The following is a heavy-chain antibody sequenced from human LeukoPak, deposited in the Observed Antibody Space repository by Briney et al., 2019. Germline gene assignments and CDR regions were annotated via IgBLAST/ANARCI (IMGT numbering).Heavy chain of an antibody. V-gene: IGHV3-33*01. CDR1: GFTFSSYG. Sequence: GRSLRLSCAASGFTFSSYGTHWVRQAPGKGLEWVAVIWYDGSNKYYADSVKGRFTISRDNSKNTLYLQMNSLRAEDTAVYYCARDKKAVAGTYYYGMDVWGQGTTVTVSS. J-gene: IGHJ6*02. CDR2: IWYDGSNK. D-gene: IGHD6-19*01. CDR3: ARDKKAVAGTYYYGMDV.